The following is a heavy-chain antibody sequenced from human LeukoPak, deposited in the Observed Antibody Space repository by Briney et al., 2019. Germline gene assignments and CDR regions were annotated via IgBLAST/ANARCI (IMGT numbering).Heavy chain of an antibody. CDR1: GYSISSGYY. Sequence: SETLSLTCAVSGYSISSGYYWGWIRQPPGKGLEWIGSIYHSGSTYYNSSLKSRVTISVDTSKNQFSLKLSSVTAADTAVYYCARQMGTSLDYWGQGTLVTVSS. CDR2: IYHSGST. CDR3: ARQMGTSLDY. D-gene: IGHD5-24*01. J-gene: IGHJ4*02. V-gene: IGHV4-38-2*01.